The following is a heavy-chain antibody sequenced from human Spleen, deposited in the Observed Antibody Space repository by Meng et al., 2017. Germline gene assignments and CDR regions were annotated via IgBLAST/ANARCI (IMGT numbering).Heavy chain of an antibody. CDR1: GFTFSSSW. Sequence: GESLKISCAASGFTFSSSWMHWVCQAPEKGLEWVADIKCDGSEKYYVDSVKGRLTISRDNAKNSLYLQMNSLRAEDTAIYYCARDPMDSGSYSDYWGQGTLVTVSS. J-gene: IGHJ4*02. CDR2: IKCDGSEK. V-gene: IGHV3-52*01. CDR3: ARDPMDSGSYSDY. D-gene: IGHD1-26*01.